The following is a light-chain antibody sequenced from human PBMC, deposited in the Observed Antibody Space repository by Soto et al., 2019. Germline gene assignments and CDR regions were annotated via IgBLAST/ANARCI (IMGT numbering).Light chain of an antibody. CDR3: QQYGSSPLWT. J-gene: IGKJ1*01. V-gene: IGKV3-20*01. CDR1: QSISSNY. CDR2: GAS. Sequence: ESVLTQSPGTLSLSPGERVTLSCRASQSISSNYLAWYQQKPGQAPRLLIYGASTRVTGIPDRFSGSGSGTDFTLTISRLEPEDFAVYYCQQYGSSPLWTFGQGSKVDIK.